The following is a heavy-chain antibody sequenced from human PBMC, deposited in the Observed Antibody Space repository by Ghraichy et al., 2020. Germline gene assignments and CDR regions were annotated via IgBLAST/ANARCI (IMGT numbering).Heavy chain of an antibody. CDR3: TTNYTIFGVVINYSYYDMDV. J-gene: IGHJ6*02. CDR2: IKSKNDGGTT. CDR1: GFSFSNAW. D-gene: IGHD3-3*01. Sequence: GGSLRLSCAASGFSFSNAWMSWVRQASGKGLEWVGLIKSKNDGGTTDYAAPVKGRFTISRDDSKNTLYLQMNSLETADTAVYYRTTNYTIFGVVINYSYYDMDVWGQGTTVTVSS. V-gene: IGHV3-15*01.